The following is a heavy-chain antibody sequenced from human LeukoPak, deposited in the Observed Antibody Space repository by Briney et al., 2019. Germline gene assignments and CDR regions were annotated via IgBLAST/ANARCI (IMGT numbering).Heavy chain of an antibody. CDR1: GYTFSSYW. D-gene: IGHD3-3*01. V-gene: IGHV5-51*01. CDR2: IYPGDSDT. Sequence: GESLRISCKGSGYTFSSYWIGWVRQMPGKGLEWMGIIYPGDSDTRYSPSLQGLVTISVDTSIATAYLQWSRLKDSDTAIYYCARQNDFRLDYWGQGTLVTVSS. J-gene: IGHJ4*02. CDR3: ARQNDFRLDY.